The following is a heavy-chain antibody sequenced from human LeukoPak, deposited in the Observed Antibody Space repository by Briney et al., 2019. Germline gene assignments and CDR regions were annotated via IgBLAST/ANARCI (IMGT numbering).Heavy chain of an antibody. CDR3: AREFIVVVPAAAYGMDV. V-gene: IGHV1-18*01. Sequence: ASVKVSCKASGYTFTSFGISWVRQAPGQGLEWMGWISTYNGNTNFAQKLQGRVTMTTDTSTSTAYMELRSLRSDDTAVYYCAREFIVVVPAAAYGMDVWGQGTTVTVSS. CDR1: GYTFTSFG. J-gene: IGHJ6*02. D-gene: IGHD2-2*01. CDR2: ISTYNGNT.